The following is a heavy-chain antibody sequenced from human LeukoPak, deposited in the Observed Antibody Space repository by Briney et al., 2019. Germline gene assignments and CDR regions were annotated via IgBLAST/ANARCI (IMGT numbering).Heavy chain of an antibody. CDR1: GFTFSSYW. CDR3: GKDRYTSRDDSSGYGNPDY. V-gene: IGHV3-7*01. D-gene: IGHD3-22*01. Sequence: GGSLRLSCAASGFTFSSYWMSWVRQAPGKGLEWVANINQGGSEKYYVDSVKGRFTISRDNAKNSLYLQMNSLRAEDTAVYYCGKDRYTSRDDSSGYGNPDYWGQGALVTVSS. J-gene: IGHJ4*02. CDR2: INQGGSEK.